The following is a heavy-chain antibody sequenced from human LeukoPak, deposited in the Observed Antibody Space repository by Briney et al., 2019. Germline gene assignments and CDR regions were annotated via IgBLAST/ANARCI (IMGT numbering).Heavy chain of an antibody. CDR3: ARDYGDYGENGY. Sequence: SVKVSCKASGGTFGSYAISWVRQAPGQGLEWMGGIIPIFGTANYAQKFQGRVTITADESTSTAYMELSSLRSEDTAVHYCARDYGDYGENGYWGQGTLVTVSS. J-gene: IGHJ4*02. CDR2: IIPIFGTA. V-gene: IGHV1-69*01. D-gene: IGHD4-17*01. CDR1: GGTFGSYA.